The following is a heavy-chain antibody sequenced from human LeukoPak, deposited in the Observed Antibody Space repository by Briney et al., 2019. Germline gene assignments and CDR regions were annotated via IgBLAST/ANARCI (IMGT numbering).Heavy chain of an antibody. CDR1: GFTFSDSY. J-gene: IGHJ4*02. Sequence: GGSLRLSCAASGFTFSDSYMTWVRQAPGKGVEWVAYISGSGHDINYSDSVKGRFTISRDNAKNSLYLQMSSLRVEDTAVYYCARRYCSGGRCPNYFDYWGQGTLVTVFS. CDR3: ARRYCSGGRCPNYFDY. V-gene: IGHV3-11*04. CDR2: ISGSGHDI. D-gene: IGHD2-15*01.